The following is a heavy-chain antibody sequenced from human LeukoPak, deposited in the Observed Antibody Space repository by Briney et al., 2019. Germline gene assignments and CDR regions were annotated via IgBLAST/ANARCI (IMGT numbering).Heavy chain of an antibody. J-gene: IGHJ4*02. Sequence: GGSLRLSCAASGFSFSNYDMHWVRQVPGKGLEWVSGIGSGGDTNYLGSVKGRFTISRENAKNSLYLRMNSLRAGDTAVYFCARGVPGGLDYWGQGTLVTVSS. D-gene: IGHD3-10*01. CDR3: ARGVPGGLDY. CDR2: IGSGGDT. V-gene: IGHV3-13*04. CDR1: GFSFSNYD.